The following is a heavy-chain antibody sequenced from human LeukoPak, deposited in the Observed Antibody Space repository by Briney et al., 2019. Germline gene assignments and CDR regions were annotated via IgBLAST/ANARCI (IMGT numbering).Heavy chain of an antibody. Sequence: GGSLRLSCAASGFSFGSYWMSWVRQAPGKGLEWVANIKQDESEKYYVDSVKGRFTVSRDNAKNSLFLQMNSLRAEDTAVYYCARDESRRSSSWYRNWGQGTLVTVSS. CDR2: IKQDESEK. J-gene: IGHJ4*02. CDR3: ARDESRRSSSWYRN. CDR1: GFSFGSYW. D-gene: IGHD6-13*01. V-gene: IGHV3-7*01.